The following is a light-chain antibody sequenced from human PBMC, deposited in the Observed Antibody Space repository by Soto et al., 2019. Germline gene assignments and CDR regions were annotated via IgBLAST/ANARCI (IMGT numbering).Light chain of an antibody. J-gene: IGKJ1*01. Sequence: EIVMTQSPATPSLSPGERATLSCRASQSVSSNVAWYQQIPGQTPRLLIYGASTRATGIPVRFSGSGSGTEFTLTISSLQSEDFAVFYCQQYGTSPWTFGQGTKV. V-gene: IGKV3-15*01. CDR1: QSVSSN. CDR3: QQYGTSPWT. CDR2: GAS.